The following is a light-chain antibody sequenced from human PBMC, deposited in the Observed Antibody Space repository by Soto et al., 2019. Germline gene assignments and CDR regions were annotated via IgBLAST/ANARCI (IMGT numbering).Light chain of an antibody. CDR2: EVS. V-gene: IGLV2-14*01. CDR1: SSDVGGYNY. Sequence: QSALTQPASVSGSPGQSITISCTGTSSDVGGYNYVSWYQQHPGKAPKLMIYEVSNRPSGVSNRFSGSKSGNTASLTISGPQAGDEADYYCSSYTSSSTYVSGPGTKLTVL. J-gene: IGLJ1*01. CDR3: SSYTSSSTYV.